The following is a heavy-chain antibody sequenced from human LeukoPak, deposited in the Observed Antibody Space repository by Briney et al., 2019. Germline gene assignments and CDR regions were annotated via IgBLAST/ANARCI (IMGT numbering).Heavy chain of an antibody. V-gene: IGHV4-61*02. CDR3: ARHKKSLYSGSYSWFDP. D-gene: IGHD1-26*01. CDR1: GGSISSGSYY. J-gene: IGHJ5*02. Sequence: SQTLSLTCTVSGGSISSGSYYWSWIRQPAGKGLEWIGRIYTSGSTNYNPSLKSRVTISVDTSKNQFSLKLSSVTAADTAVYYCARHKKSLYSGSYSWFDPWGQGTLVTVSS. CDR2: IYTSGST.